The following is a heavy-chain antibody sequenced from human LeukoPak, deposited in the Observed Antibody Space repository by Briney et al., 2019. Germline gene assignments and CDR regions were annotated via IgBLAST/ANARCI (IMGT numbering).Heavy chain of an antibody. CDR1: GFTFGDYA. CDR2: IRSKAYGGTT. J-gene: IGHJ4*02. D-gene: IGHD3-22*01. V-gene: IGHV3-49*03. CDR3: TRSLRSPTYFYDSSGYYSGGY. Sequence: PGRSLRLSCTASGFTFGDYAMSWFRQAPGKGLEWVGFIRSKAYGGTTEYAASVKGRFTILRDDSKSIAYLQMNSLKTEDTAVYYSTRSLRSPTYFYDSSGYYSGGYWGQGTLVTVSS.